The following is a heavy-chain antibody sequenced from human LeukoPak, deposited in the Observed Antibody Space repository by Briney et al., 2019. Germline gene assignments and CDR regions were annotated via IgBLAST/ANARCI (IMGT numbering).Heavy chain of an antibody. J-gene: IGHJ5*02. CDR3: ARSYGSGGIIARWFDP. V-gene: IGHV1-2*02. D-gene: IGHD3-10*01. CDR2: INPNSGGT. CDR1: GYTFTGYY. Sequence: ASVKVSCKASGYTFTGYYMHWVRQAPGQGLEWMAWINPNSGGTNYAQKFQGRVTMTRDTSISTAYMELSRLRSDDTAVYYCARSYGSGGIIARWFDPWGQGTLVTVSS.